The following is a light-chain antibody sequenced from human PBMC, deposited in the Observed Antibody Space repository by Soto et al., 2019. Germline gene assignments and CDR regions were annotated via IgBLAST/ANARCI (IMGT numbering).Light chain of an antibody. V-gene: IGLV2-23*01. Sequence: QSALTQPASVSGSPGQSITISCTGTSSDVGSYNLVSWYQQHPGKAPKLMIYEDNKRPSGVSNRFSGSKSGNMASLTISGLQAEDEADYYCCSYVSSIYVFGTGTQLTVL. CDR2: EDN. CDR1: SSDVGSYNL. J-gene: IGLJ1*01. CDR3: CSYVSSIYV.